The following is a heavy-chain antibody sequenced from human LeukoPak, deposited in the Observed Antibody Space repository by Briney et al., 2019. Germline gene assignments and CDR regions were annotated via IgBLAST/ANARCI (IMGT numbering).Heavy chain of an antibody. CDR1: GFTFSSYG. CDR2: ISYDGSNK. CDR3: AKEWVGLFDY. Sequence: GGSLRLSCAASGFTFSSYGMHWVRQAPGKGLEWVTVISYDGSNKYYADSVKGRFTISRDNSKNTLYLQMNSLRAEDTAVYYCAKEWVGLFDYWGQGTLVTVSS. V-gene: IGHV3-30*18. D-gene: IGHD1-26*01. J-gene: IGHJ4*02.